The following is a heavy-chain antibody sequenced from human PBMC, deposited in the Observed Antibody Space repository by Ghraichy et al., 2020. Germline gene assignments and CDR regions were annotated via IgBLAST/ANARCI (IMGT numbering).Heavy chain of an antibody. CDR2: ISGSGGST. D-gene: IGHD6-13*01. J-gene: IGHJ4*02. CDR3: AKNSEYHPIAAAGGVDY. CDR1: GFTFSSYA. Sequence: AGSLRLSCAASGFTFSSYAMSWVRQAPGKGLEWVSAISGSGGSTYYADSVKGRFTISRDNSKNTLYLQMNSLRAEDTAVYYCAKNSEYHPIAAAGGVDYWGQGTLVTVSS. V-gene: IGHV3-23*01.